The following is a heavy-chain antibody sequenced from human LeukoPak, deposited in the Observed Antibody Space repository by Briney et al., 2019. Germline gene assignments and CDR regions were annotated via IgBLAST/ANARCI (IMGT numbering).Heavy chain of an antibody. V-gene: IGHV1-8*01. CDR1: GYTFTSYD. Sequence: ASVKVSCMASGYTFTSYDINWVRQATGQGLEWMGWMNSNSGNTGYAQKFQGRVTMTRNTSISTAYMELSSLRSDDTAFHYCARAPMGTAALYWGQGTLVTVSS. D-gene: IGHD2-2*01. J-gene: IGHJ4*02. CDR2: MNSNSGNT. CDR3: ARAPMGTAALY.